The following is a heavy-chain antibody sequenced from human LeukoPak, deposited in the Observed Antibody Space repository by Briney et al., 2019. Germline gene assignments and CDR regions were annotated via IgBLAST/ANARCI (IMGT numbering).Heavy chain of an antibody. CDR2: MNPNRGNT. CDR1: GYTFTSYD. V-gene: IGHV1-8*03. J-gene: IGHJ3*02. D-gene: IGHD3-3*01. CDR3: ARVSHLKLDFWSGNDAFDI. Sequence: ASVKVSCKASGYTFTSYDINWVRQATGQGLEWMGWMNPNRGNTGYAQKFQGRVTITRNTSISTAYMELSSLRSEDTAVYYCARVSHLKLDFWSGNDAFDIWGQGTMVTVSS.